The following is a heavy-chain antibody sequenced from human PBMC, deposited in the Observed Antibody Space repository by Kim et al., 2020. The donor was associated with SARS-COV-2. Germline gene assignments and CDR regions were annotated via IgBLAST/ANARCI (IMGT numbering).Heavy chain of an antibody. D-gene: IGHD3-10*01. J-gene: IGHJ4*02. V-gene: IGHV4-34*01. CDR3: ARGSMVRGVIDY. Sequence: NYNPSLKRRVTISVDTSKNQFSLKLSSVTAADTAVYYCARGSMVRGVIDYWGQGTLVTVSS.